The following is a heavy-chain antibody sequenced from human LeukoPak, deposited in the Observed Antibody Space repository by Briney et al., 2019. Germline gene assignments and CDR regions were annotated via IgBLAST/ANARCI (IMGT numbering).Heavy chain of an antibody. V-gene: IGHV3-23*01. CDR1: GFTFSSYG. D-gene: IGHD3-10*01. CDR2: ISGSGGST. J-gene: IGHJ4*02. CDR3: AKAPTYYYGSGSYSVLDY. Sequence: PGGSLRLSCAASGFTFSSYGMSWVRQAPGKGLEWVSAISGSGGSTYYADSVKGRFTISRDNSKNTLYLQMNSLRAEDTAVYCCAKAPTYYYGSGSYSVLDYWGQGTLVTVSS.